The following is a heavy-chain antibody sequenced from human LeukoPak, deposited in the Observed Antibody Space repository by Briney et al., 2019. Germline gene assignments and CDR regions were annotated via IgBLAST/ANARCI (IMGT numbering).Heavy chain of an antibody. J-gene: IGHJ6*02. D-gene: IGHD2-2*02. CDR1: GFTFSSYA. CDR2: ISGSGGST. Sequence: GGSLGLSCGASGFTFSSYAMSLVRQAPGKGLEWVSAISGSGGSTYYADSVKGRFTISRDNSKNTLYLQMNSLRAEDTAVYYCAKVLVPAAISPYYYYGMDVWGQGTTVTVSS. CDR3: AKVLVPAAISPYYYYGMDV. V-gene: IGHV3-23*01.